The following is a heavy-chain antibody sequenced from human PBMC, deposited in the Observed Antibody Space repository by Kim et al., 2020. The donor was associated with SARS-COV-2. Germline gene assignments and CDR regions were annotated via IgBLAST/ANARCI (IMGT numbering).Heavy chain of an antibody. D-gene: IGHD6-13*01. CDR3: AILHPYSSSSLGFDY. CDR2: IYHSGST. V-gene: IGHV4-38-2*02. CDR1: GSSISSGYY. J-gene: IGHJ4*02. Sequence: SETLSLTCTVSGSSISSGYYWGWIRQPPGKGLEWIGSIYHSGSTYYNPSLKSRVTISVDTSKNQFSLKLSSVTAADTAVYYCAILHPYSSSSLGFDYWGQGTLVTVSS.